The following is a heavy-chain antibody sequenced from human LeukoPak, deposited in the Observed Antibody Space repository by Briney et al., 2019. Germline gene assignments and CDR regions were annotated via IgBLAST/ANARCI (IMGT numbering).Heavy chain of an antibody. D-gene: IGHD6-19*01. CDR3: VRGIAVFDY. CDR1: GFTISSNY. J-gene: IGHJ4*02. Sequence: GGSLRLSCAASGFTISSNYMSWVRQAPGKGLEWVSYISSGGSTIYYADSVKGRFTISRDNAKNSLYLQMNSLRAEDTAVYHCVRGIAVFDYWGQGTLVTVSS. V-gene: IGHV3-11*04. CDR2: ISSGGSTI.